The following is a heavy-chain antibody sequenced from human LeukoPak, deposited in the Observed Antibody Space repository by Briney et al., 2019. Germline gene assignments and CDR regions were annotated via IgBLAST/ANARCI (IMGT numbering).Heavy chain of an antibody. V-gene: IGHV4-38-2*02. D-gene: IGHD3-16*01. J-gene: IGHJ4*02. CDR3: ARGGGLVGPSDY. CDR1: GFSVSGGYY. CDR2: IHHGASS. Sequence: PSETLSLTCSVSGFSVSGGYYWGWIRQTPGEGLEWIGSIHHGASSYCNPSLRSRVTVSLDTPKNQFSLRMTSVTAADTAVYYCARGGGLVGPSDYWGQGILVTVSA.